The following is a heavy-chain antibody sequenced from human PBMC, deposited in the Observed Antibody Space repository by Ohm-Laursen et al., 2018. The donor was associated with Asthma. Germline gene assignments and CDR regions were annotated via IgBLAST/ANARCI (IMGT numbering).Heavy chain of an antibody. V-gene: IGHV3-7*01. Sequence: SLRLSCSASGFTFSSYAMHWVRQAPGKGLQWLAFIKPDGSQTYYADSVKGRFTISRDNAKNSLYLQMNSLRAEDTAVYYCAKDYGGNSELDYWGQGTLVTVSS. CDR3: AKDYGGNSELDY. CDR2: IKPDGSQT. J-gene: IGHJ4*02. CDR1: GFTFSSYA. D-gene: IGHD4-23*01.